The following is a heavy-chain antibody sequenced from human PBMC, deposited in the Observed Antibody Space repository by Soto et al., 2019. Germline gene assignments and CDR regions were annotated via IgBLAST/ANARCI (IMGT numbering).Heavy chain of an antibody. V-gene: IGHV1-69*05. CDR1: GGTFSSYA. Sequence: GASVKVSCKASGGTFSSYAISWVRQAPGQGLEWMGWIIPIIATTKYSQKFQGRVTITRDTSASTAYMELSSLRSEDTAVYYCARDLGGWPDYWGQGTLVTVSS. D-gene: IGHD2-15*01. CDR2: IIPIIATT. CDR3: ARDLGGWPDY. J-gene: IGHJ4*02.